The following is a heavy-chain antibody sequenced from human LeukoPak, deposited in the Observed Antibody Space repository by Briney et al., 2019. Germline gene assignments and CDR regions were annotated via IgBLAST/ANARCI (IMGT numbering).Heavy chain of an antibody. Sequence: GGSLRLSCVASGFTVSSNYMSWVRQAPGKGLGWVSVIHSGGSTYYADSVKGRFTISRDNSKNTLYLQMNSLRAEDTAVYYCARDTGYSSGFDYWGQGTLVTVSS. D-gene: IGHD6-19*01. CDR1: GFTVSSNY. V-gene: IGHV3-53*01. CDR3: ARDTGYSSGFDY. J-gene: IGHJ4*02. CDR2: IHSGGST.